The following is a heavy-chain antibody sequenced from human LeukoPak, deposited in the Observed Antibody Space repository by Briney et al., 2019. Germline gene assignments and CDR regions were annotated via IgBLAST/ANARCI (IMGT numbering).Heavy chain of an antibody. CDR3: AGPITIFIPTYDGY. Sequence: PGGSLRLSCAASGFTFSSYAMHWARQAPGEGLEWVAVISYDGSNKYYADSVKGRFTISRDNSKNTLYLQMNSLRAEDTAVYYCAGPITIFIPTYDGYWGQGTLVTVSS. CDR2: ISYDGSNK. D-gene: IGHD3-3*01. CDR1: GFTFSSYA. V-gene: IGHV3-30-3*01. J-gene: IGHJ4*02.